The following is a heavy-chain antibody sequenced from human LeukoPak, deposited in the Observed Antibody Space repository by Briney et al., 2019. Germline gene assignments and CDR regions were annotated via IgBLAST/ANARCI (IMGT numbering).Heavy chain of an antibody. CDR2: IYYSGST. CDR3: ARDSYDFWSGYLPPV. D-gene: IGHD3-3*01. CDR1: GGSISSYY. Sequence: SETLSLTCTVSGGSISSYYWSWIRQPPGKGLEWIGYIYYSGSTNYNPSLKSRVTISVDTSKNQFSLKLSSVTAADTAVYYCARDSYDFWSGYLPPVWGQGTTVTVSS. V-gene: IGHV4-59*01. J-gene: IGHJ6*02.